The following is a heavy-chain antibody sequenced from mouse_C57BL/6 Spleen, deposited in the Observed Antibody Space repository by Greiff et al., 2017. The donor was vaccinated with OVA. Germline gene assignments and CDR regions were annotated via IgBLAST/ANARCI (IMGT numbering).Heavy chain of an antibody. D-gene: IGHD2-1*01. CDR2: IDPEDGDT. J-gene: IGHJ1*03. CDR1: GFNIKDYY. Sequence: EVKLQESGAELVRPGASVKLSCTASGFNIKDYYMHRVKQRPEQGLEWIGRIDPEDGDTEYAPKFQGKATMTADTSSNTAYLQLSSLTSEDTAVYYCTKNYGNFFWYFDVWGTGTTVTVSS. V-gene: IGHV14-1*01. CDR3: TKNYGNFFWYFDV.